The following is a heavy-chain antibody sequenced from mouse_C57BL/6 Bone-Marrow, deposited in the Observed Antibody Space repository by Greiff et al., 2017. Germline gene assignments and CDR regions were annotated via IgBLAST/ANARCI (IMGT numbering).Heavy chain of an antibody. CDR1: GFSFNTYA. V-gene: IGHV10-1*01. J-gene: IGHJ4*01. D-gene: IGHD1-1*01. CDR2: IRSKSNNYAT. CDR3: VRQGYYGSSFYAMDY. Sequence: EVQVVESGGGLVQPKGSLKLSCAASGFSFNTYAMNWVRQAPGKGLEWVARIRSKSNNYATYYADSVKDRFTISRDDSESMLYLQMNNLKTEDTAMYYCVRQGYYGSSFYAMDYWGQGTSVTVSS.